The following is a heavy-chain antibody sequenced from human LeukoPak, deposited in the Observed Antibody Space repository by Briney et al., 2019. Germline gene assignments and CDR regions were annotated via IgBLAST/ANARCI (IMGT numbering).Heavy chain of an antibody. CDR3: ARGVVVVPHAFDI. CDR1: GGSINSVGYY. CDR2: IYHGGTT. Sequence: SQTLSLTCTVSGGSINSVGYYWSWIRQPPGKGLEWIGYIYHGGTTYYNPSLKGRVTISVDTSKNQFSLKLSSVTAADTAVYYCARGVVVVPHAFDIWGQGTLVTVSS. V-gene: IGHV4-30-2*01. D-gene: IGHD3-22*01. J-gene: IGHJ4*02.